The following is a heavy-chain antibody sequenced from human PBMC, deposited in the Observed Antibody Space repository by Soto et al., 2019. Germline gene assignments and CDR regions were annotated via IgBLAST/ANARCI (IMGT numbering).Heavy chain of an antibody. CDR2: LSVTGGTT. CDR1: GFTFDKFA. D-gene: IGHD3-16*01. CDR3: AKGTFGLDY. Sequence: GGSLRLSCAASGFTFDKFAMTWVRQAPGKGLEWVSTLSVTGGTTYYADSVKGRFTISRDNSKNTLYLQMNSLRAEDTAVYYCAKGTFGLDYWGQGTLLTVSS. J-gene: IGHJ4*02. V-gene: IGHV3-23*01.